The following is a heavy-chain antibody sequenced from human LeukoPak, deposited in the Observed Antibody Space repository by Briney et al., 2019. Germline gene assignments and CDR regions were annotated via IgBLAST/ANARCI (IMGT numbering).Heavy chain of an antibody. CDR1: GGSISSNTYY. CDR3: ARLGSSSWGYYYMDV. V-gene: IGHV4-39*01. CDR2: IYYSGST. D-gene: IGHD6-13*01. J-gene: IGHJ6*03. Sequence: SETLSLTCTVSGGSISSNTYYWGWIRQPPGKGLEWIGSIYYSGSTYYNPSLKSRVTISVDTSKNQFSLKLSSVTAADTAVYYCARLGSSSWGYYYMDVWGKGTTVTISS.